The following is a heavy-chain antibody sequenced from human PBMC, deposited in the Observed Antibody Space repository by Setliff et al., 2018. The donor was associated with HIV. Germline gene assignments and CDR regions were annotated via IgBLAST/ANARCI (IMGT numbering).Heavy chain of an antibody. CDR3: ARGSDWYLDS. Sequence: GASVKVSCKVSGYTLTELSMHWVRQAPGKGLEWMGGFDPEDVETIYAQKFQGRFTISRDNSKNTLFLEMNNLSAEDTAIYYCARGSDWYLDSWGQGTLVTV. V-gene: IGHV1-24*01. J-gene: IGHJ4*02. D-gene: IGHD3-9*01. CDR2: FDPEDVET. CDR1: GYTLTELS.